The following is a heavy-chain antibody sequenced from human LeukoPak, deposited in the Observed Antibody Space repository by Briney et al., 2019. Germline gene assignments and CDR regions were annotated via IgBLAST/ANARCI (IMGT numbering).Heavy chain of an antibody. Sequence: GGSLRLSWAGSGFTFDDFAMHWVRQAPGKGLGWVSGISWNSGSIGYADSVKGQFTISRDNAKNSLYLQMNSLRAEDTALYYCAKDIGAMVRGVLDYYYYGMDVWGQGTTVTVSS. CDR2: ISWNSGSI. J-gene: IGHJ6*02. V-gene: IGHV3-9*01. CDR3: AKDIGAMVRGVLDYYYYGMDV. D-gene: IGHD3-10*01. CDR1: GFTFDDFA.